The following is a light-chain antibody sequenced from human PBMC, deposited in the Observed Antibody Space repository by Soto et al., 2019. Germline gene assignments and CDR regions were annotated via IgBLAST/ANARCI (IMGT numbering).Light chain of an antibody. CDR2: GAS. V-gene: IGKV3-15*01. J-gene: IGKJ1*01. CDR1: QSVGNN. Sequence: EIMMTQSPATLSVSPGERATLSCRASQSVGNNLAWYQQKPGQAPRLLIYGASARPTGISARFSGSGAGTEFTLTISRLQAEDVAVYYFQKYNNWLGFGQGTKVEIK. CDR3: QKYNNWLG.